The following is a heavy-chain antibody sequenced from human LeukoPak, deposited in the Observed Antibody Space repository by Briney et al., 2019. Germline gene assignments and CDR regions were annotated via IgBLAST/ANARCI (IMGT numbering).Heavy chain of an antibody. D-gene: IGHD2-21*01. CDR2: ISGGGGST. J-gene: IGHJ4*02. CDR3: AKSDDSDY. CDR1: GFTFTSYS. V-gene: IGHV3-23*01. Sequence: PPGGSLRLSCAASGFTFTSYSMNWVRQAPGKGLEWVSTISGGGGSTYYADSVKGRFTISRDNSKNTLYLQMNSLRAEDTAVYYCAKSDDSDYWGQGTLVTVSS.